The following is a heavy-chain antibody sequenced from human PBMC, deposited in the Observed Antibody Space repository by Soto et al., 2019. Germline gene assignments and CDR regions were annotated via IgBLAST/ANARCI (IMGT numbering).Heavy chain of an antibody. CDR3: SGAERPDTVHFSLG. V-gene: IGHV3-49*04. CDR2: ITHQSYQATT. J-gene: IGHJ4*02. D-gene: IGHD1-26*01. CDR1: GIPFDDSA. Sequence: PGGSLRLSCPGSGIPFDDSAIHWVRHAPGKGPDWVGLITHQSYQATTEYAAAVKGRSTIATDTSXGIAYLQMESLIFEDSAVDYCSGAERPDTVHFSLGWGQRT.